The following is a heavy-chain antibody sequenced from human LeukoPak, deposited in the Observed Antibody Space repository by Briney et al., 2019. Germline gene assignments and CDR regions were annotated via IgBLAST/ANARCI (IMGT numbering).Heavy chain of an antibody. Sequence: GGSLRLSCAASGFTFSSYAMSWVRQAPGKGLEWVSAISGSGGSTYYADSVKGRFTISRDNSKNTLYLQMNSLRAEDTAVYYCARSGFEYSGSDAFDIWGQGTMVTVSS. CDR1: GFTFSSYA. CDR3: ARSGFEYSGSDAFDI. V-gene: IGHV3-23*01. D-gene: IGHD6-6*01. J-gene: IGHJ3*02. CDR2: ISGSGGST.